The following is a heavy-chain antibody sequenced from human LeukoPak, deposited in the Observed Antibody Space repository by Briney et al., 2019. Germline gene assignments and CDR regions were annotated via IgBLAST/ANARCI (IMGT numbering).Heavy chain of an antibody. CDR2: IYHSGST. D-gene: IGHD4-11*01. V-gene: IGHV4-4*02. J-gene: IGHJ4*02. CDR1: GGSISSSNW. CDR3: ARERLHDYSRTLDY. Sequence: SETLSLTCAVSGGSISSSNWWSWVRQPPGKGLEWIEEIYHSGSTNYNPSLKSRVTISVDKSKNQFSLQLSSVTPEDTAVYYCARERLHDYSRTLDYWGQGTLVTVSS.